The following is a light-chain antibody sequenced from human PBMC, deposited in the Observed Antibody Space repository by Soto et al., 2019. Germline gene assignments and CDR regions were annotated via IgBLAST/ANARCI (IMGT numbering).Light chain of an antibody. CDR1: QSISRW. J-gene: IGKJ5*01. CDR2: DAS. CDR3: QQARSLPAN. Sequence: DNHLTQALRTLSAPLRQRGNNTFRASQSISRWLAWYQQKPGKAPKLLIYDASSLESGVPSRFSGSGSGTEFTLTISSLQPDDFATYSCQQARSLPANFGQGTRLEI. V-gene: IGKV1-5*01.